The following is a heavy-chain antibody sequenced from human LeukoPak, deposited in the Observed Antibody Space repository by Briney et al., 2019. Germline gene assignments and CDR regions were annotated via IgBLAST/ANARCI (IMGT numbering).Heavy chain of an antibody. Sequence: SETLSLTCTVSGGSISSYYWGWIRQPPGKGLEWIGSIYYSGSTCYNPSLKSRVTISVDTSKNQFSLKLSSVTAADTAVYYCARDHDYGDYSDYWGQGTLVTVSS. D-gene: IGHD4-17*01. CDR2: IYYSGST. CDR3: ARDHDYGDYSDY. V-gene: IGHV4-39*07. CDR1: GGSISSYY. J-gene: IGHJ4*02.